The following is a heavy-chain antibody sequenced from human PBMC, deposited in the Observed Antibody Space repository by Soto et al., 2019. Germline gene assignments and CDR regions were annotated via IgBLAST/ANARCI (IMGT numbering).Heavy chain of an antibody. Sequence: QLQLQESGPGLVKPSETLSLTCTVSGASISNTGSYWGWIRQSPGRGLEWIGNIYYTGSNYYSPSLKCRLTRSLDTSNNHFSLRLTSVPAAVTAVYFCARWPNIYCFMVVWGRGTTVTVSS. V-gene: IGHV4-39*01. D-gene: IGHD2-21*02. CDR3: ARWPNIYCFMVV. CDR1: GASISNTGSY. CDR2: IYYTGSN. J-gene: IGHJ6*02.